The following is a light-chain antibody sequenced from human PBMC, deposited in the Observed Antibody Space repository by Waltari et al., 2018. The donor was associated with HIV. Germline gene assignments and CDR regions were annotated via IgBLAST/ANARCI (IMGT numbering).Light chain of an antibody. CDR3: QTYASSLSGSGM. V-gene: IGLV1-40*01. Sequence: QSVLTQPPSVSGAPGQRVTISCTGSSSNIGAGYDVHWYQQLPAPAPRLLICGNNNRPSGVPDRFSVSTSGTSASLVIAGLQAGERADYYCQTYASSLSGSGMFGAGTKLAVL. CDR2: GNN. J-gene: IGLJ3*02. CDR1: SSNIGAGYD.